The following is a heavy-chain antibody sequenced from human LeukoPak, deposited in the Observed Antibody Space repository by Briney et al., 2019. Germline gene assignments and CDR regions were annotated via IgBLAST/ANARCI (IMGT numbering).Heavy chain of an antibody. D-gene: IGHD3-3*01. J-gene: IGHJ5*02. CDR3: ARRDPNYDLAWFGP. V-gene: IGHV4-59*08. CDR2: TYNSGGT. Sequence: PATLSLTATGSGCAISRYYWGWIPQRPGKELKWIVYTYNSGGTNYQPSLKSRVTISLDTSKIQFSMKLCSVTAADTAVYYCARRDPNYDLAWFGPWGRGTLVTVSS. CDR1: GCAISRYY.